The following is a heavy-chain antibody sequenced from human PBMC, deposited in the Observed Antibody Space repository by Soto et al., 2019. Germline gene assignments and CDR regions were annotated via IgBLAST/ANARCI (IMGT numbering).Heavy chain of an antibody. CDR3: GSVGSRLT. V-gene: IGHV4-34*01. CDR2: IDHTGAT. Sequence: SETLSLTCAVYSGSFNGYYWSWIRQSPRKGLEWIGEIDHTGATKYNPSLKSRVSISVDASKKQISLKVISVTAAGTAVYYCGSVGSRLTWGQGTLVTVSS. CDR1: SGSFNGYY. D-gene: IGHD2-15*01. J-gene: IGHJ4*02.